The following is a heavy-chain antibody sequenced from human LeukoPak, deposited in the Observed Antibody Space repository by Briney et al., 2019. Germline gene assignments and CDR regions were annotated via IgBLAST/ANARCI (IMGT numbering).Heavy chain of an antibody. V-gene: IGHV1-18*01. CDR2: ISAYNGNT. D-gene: IGHD2/OR15-2a*01. Sequence: EASVKVSCKASGYTFTSYGISWVRQAPGQGLEWMGWISAYNGNTNYAQKLQGRVTMTTDTSTSTAYMELRSLRSDDTAVYYCARFHADYFYTYGMDVWGQGTTVTVSS. J-gene: IGHJ6*02. CDR3: ARFHADYFYTYGMDV. CDR1: GYTFTSYG.